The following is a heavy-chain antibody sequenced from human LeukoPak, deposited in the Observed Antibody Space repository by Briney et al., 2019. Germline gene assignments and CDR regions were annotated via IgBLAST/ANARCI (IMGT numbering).Heavy chain of an antibody. V-gene: IGHV4-59*01. Sequence: SETLSLTCTVSGGSISSYYWSWIRQPPGKGLEWIGYIYYSGSTNYNPSLKSRVTISVDTSKNQFSLKLSSVTAADTAVYYCARINTSGGDYVFDCWGQGTLVTVSS. CDR1: GGSISSYY. J-gene: IGHJ4*02. CDR2: IYYSGST. CDR3: ARINTSGGDYVFDC. D-gene: IGHD4-17*01.